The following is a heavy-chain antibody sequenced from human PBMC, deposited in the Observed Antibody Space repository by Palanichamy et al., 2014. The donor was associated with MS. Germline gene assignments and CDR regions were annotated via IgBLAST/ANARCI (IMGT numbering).Heavy chain of an antibody. CDR1: GFTFSTYD. CDR2: IRGSGTGT. Sequence: EVQLLGSGGGLVQPGGSLRLSCAASGFTFSTYDMSWVRQAPGKRLEWVSAIRGSGTGTYYADFVKGRFTISRDNSENTLYLDMNSLRVEDTAVYYCARRTTGLDDYWGQGTLVTVSS. CDR3: ARRTTGLDDY. J-gene: IGHJ4*02. D-gene: IGHD1-14*01. V-gene: IGHV3-23*01.